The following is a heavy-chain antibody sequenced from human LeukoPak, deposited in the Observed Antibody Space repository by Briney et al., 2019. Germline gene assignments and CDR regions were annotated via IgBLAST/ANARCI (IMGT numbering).Heavy chain of an antibody. Sequence: GASVKVSCKASGYTFTSYGIRWVRQAPGQGLEWMGWISAYNGNTNYAQKLQGRVTMTTDTSTSTAYMEPRSLRSDHTPVSHCGSGGPRVGDILGYHYWGQGTLVTVSS. CDR3: GSGGPRVGDILGYHY. CDR1: GYTFTSYG. J-gene: IGHJ4*02. CDR2: ISAYNGNT. D-gene: IGHD1-26*01. V-gene: IGHV1-18*01.